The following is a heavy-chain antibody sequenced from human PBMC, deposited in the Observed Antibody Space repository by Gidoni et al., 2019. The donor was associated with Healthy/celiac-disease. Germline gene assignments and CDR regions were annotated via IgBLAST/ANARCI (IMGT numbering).Heavy chain of an antibody. CDR1: GFTFSSYG. Sequence: QVQLVESGGGVVQPGRSLRLSCAASGFTFSSYGMHWIRQAPGKGLEWVAVIWYDGSNKYYADSVKGRFTISRDNSKNTLYLQMNSLRAEDTAVYYCARDEQQSGGWFDPWGQGTLVTVSS. CDR3: ARDEQQSGGWFDP. J-gene: IGHJ5*02. CDR2: IWYDGSNK. D-gene: IGHD6-13*01. V-gene: IGHV3-33*01.